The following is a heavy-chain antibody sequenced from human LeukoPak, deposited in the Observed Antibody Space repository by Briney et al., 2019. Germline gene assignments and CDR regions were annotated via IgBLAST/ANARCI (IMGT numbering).Heavy chain of an antibody. CDR3: ARSGVVVPAAMNYYYGMDV. Sequence: ASVKVSCKASGYTFTSYDINWVRQATGQGLEWMGWMNPNSGNTGYAQKFQGRVTMTRNTSISTAYMELSGLRSEDTAVYYCARSGVVVPAAMNYYYGMDVWGQGTTVTVSS. CDR2: MNPNSGNT. J-gene: IGHJ6*02. V-gene: IGHV1-8*01. CDR1: GYTFTSYD. D-gene: IGHD2-2*01.